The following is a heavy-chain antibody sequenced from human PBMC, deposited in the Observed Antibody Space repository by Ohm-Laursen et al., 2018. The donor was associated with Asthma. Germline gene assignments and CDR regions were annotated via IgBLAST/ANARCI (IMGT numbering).Heavy chain of an antibody. D-gene: IGHD5-12*01. CDR2: INRDGSST. V-gene: IGHV3-74*01. Sequence: SLRLSCAASGFAFSSYGMHWVRQAPGKGLVWVSRINRDGSSTTYADSVKGRFTISRDNAKNTLYLQMSSLRAEDTAVYYCARDRVDIVITTMNFYYGMDVWGQGTTVTVSS. CDR1: GFAFSSYG. CDR3: ARDRVDIVITTMNFYYGMDV. J-gene: IGHJ6*02.